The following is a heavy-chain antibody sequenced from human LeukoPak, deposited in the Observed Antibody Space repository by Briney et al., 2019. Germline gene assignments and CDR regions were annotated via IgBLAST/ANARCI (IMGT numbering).Heavy chain of an antibody. J-gene: IGHJ4*01. V-gene: IGHV1-46*01. CDR1: GYTFTKYY. CDR3: ASDLGDDYGEYPPVPLHPGSGCQGEPGVDH. D-gene: IGHD4-17*01. CDR2: INPSGGGT. Sequence: GASVKVSCKASGYTFTKYYMHWVRQAPGQGLEWMGIINPSGGGTSYAQKFQGRVTMTRDTSTSTVYMELSRLRSEDTAIYYCASDLGDDYGEYPPVPLHPGSGCQGEPGVDHCGYGTQVTVSS.